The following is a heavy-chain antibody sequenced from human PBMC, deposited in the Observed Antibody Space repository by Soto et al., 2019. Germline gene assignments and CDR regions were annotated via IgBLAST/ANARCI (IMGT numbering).Heavy chain of an antibody. CDR2: ISFNGKNT. CDR3: ADIGGYDSVGGAY. V-gene: IGHV3-30*03. D-gene: IGHD3-16*01. CDR1: GFTFGAYG. J-gene: IGHJ4*02. Sequence: GGSLRLSCAASGFTFGAYGMHWVRQAPGKGLEWVTFISFNGKNTDYADSVKGRFTVSRDNARNTLYLQMNSLRAEDTAVYYCADIGGYDSVGGAYWGQGALVTVSS.